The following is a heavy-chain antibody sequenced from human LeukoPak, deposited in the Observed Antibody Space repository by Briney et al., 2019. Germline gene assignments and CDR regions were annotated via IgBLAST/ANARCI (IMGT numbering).Heavy chain of an antibody. CDR1: GGSISSYY. D-gene: IGHD5-18*01. V-gene: IGHV4-59*01. CDR3: ARAGGVDTAMDANFDY. J-gene: IGHJ4*02. CDR2: IYYNGGT. Sequence: PSETLSLTCTVSGGSISSYYWSWIRQPPGKGLEWIGYIYYNGGTNYNPSLRSRVTISVDTSKNHFSLRLSSVTAADTAVYYCARAGGVDTAMDANFDYWGQGTLVTVSS.